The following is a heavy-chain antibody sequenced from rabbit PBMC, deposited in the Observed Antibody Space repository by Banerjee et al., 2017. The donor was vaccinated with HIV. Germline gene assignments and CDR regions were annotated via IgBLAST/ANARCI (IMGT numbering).Heavy chain of an antibody. CDR3: VRDAGYAAYGYVDLNL. D-gene: IGHD6-1*01. V-gene: IGHV1S47*01. J-gene: IGHJ4*01. CDR2: IDPIFGSA. Sequence: EESGGDLVKPEGSLTLTCTVSGFDFNSYGVSWVRQAPGKGLEWIGYIDPIFGSAYYASWVNGRFTISSHNAQNTLYLQLNSLTAADTATYFCVRDAGYAAYGYVDLNLWGPGTLVTVS. CDR1: GFDFNSYG.